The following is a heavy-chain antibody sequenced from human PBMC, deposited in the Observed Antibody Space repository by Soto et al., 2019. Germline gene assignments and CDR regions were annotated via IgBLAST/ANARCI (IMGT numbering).Heavy chain of an antibody. CDR1: GYTFTSYY. J-gene: IGHJ4*02. CDR3: ARDARYCGGDCYSPNYYFDY. V-gene: IGHV1-46*01. D-gene: IGHD2-21*02. CDR2: INPSGGST. Sequence: QVQLVQSGAEVKKPGASVKVSCKASGYTFTSYYMHWVRQAPGQRLEWMGIINPSGGSTSYAQKFQGRVTMTRDTSTSTVYMEMSSLRSEDTAVYYCARDARYCGGDCYSPNYYFDYWGQGTLVTVSS.